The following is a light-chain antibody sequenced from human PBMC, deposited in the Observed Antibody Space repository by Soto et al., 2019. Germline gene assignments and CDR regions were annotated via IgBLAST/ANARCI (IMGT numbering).Light chain of an antibody. CDR1: QGISSY. CDR2: AAS. J-gene: IGKJ4*01. V-gene: IGKV1-8*01. Sequence: AIRMTQSPSSFSASTGDRVTITCRASQGISSYLAWYQQKPGKAPKLLIYAASTLQSGVPSRFSGSGSGTDFTLTISCLQSEDFATYYCQQYKFYPLTFGGGTKV. CDR3: QQYKFYPLT.